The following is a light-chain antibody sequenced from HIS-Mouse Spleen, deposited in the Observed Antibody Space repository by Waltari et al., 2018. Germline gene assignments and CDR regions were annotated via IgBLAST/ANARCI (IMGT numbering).Light chain of an antibody. CDR3: CSYAGSSTLV. V-gene: IGLV2-23*01. J-gene: IGLJ3*02. CDR1: SSDVGSYNL. CDR2: EGS. Sequence: QSALTQPASVSGSPGQSITISCTGTSSDVGSYNLVSWYQQHPGQAPKLMIYEGSQRPSVVSNRFSGSKSGNTASLTISGLQAEDEADYYCCSYAGSSTLVFGGGTKLTVL.